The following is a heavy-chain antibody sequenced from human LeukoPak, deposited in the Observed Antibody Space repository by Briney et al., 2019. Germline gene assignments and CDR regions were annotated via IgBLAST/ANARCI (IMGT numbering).Heavy chain of an antibody. CDR3: ARGRNYYGSGSYYNPNFDY. Sequence: KARGSLRLSCAASGFTFSSYSMNWVRQAPGKGLEWVSSISSSSSYIYYADSVKGRFTISRDNAKNSLYLQMNSLRAEDTAVYYCARGRNYYGSGSYYNPNFDYWGQGTLVTVSS. V-gene: IGHV3-21*01. J-gene: IGHJ4*02. CDR1: GFTFSSYS. CDR2: ISSSSSYI. D-gene: IGHD3-10*01.